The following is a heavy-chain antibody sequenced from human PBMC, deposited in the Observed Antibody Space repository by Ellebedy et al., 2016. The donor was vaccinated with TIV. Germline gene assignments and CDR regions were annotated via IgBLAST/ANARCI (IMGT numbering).Heavy chain of an antibody. J-gene: IGHJ5*02. CDR3: AREYYYDSGSSNNWFDP. CDR2: IYHSGST. D-gene: IGHD3-10*01. Sequence: PSETLSLTCTVSGGSISSHFWNWIRQPPGKGLEWSGYIYHSGSTNYNPSLKSRVTISVDTSKNQLSLKLNSVTAADTAVYYCAREYYYDSGSSNNWFDPWGQGTLVTVSS. CDR1: GGSISSHF. V-gene: IGHV4-59*11.